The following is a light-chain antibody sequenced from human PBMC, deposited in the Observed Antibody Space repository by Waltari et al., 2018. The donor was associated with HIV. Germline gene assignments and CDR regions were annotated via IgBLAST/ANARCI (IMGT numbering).Light chain of an antibody. J-gene: IGLJ3*02. CDR2: EVN. Sequence: QSALTQPASDSGSPGQSITISCTGTTSDVGAYDYVSWYQQHPGKAPKLMIYEVNKRPSGVSNRFSGSKSGNTASLTISGLQAEDGADYYCSSYTSSDTLVFGAGTKLTVL. CDR3: SSYTSSDTLV. V-gene: IGLV2-14*01. CDR1: TSDVGAYDY.